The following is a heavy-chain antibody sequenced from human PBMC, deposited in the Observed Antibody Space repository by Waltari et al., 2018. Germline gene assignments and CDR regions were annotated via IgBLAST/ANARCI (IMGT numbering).Heavy chain of an antibody. Sequence: EVQLVESGGGLVQPGRSLRLSCAASGFTFDAYAMHWVRQAPGKGLEWVSGISWNSGNIGYADSVKGRFTISRDNAKNSLYLQMNSLRTGDTALYYCAKGHSGSYGLDSWGQGTLVTVSP. CDR3: AKGHSGSYGLDS. D-gene: IGHD1-26*01. J-gene: IGHJ4*02. V-gene: IGHV3-9*01. CDR1: GFTFDAYA. CDR2: ISWNSGNI.